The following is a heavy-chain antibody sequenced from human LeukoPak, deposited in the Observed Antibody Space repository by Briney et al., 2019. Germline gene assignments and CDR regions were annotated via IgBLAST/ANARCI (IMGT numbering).Heavy chain of an antibody. Sequence: GGSLRLSCAASGFIFSTYDMSWVRQAAGKGLNRLSGISGSGGPTYDADSVKGRFTISRDNSKNTLYLQMNSLRAEDTAVYYCAKDRGGYCSGGSCQGAFHYWGQGTLVTVSS. J-gene: IGHJ4*02. CDR2: ISGSGGPT. V-gene: IGHV3-23*01. CDR1: GFIFSTYD. D-gene: IGHD2-15*01. CDR3: AKDRGGYCSGGSCQGAFHY.